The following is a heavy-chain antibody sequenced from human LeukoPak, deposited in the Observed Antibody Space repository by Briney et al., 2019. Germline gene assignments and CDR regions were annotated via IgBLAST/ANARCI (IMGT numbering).Heavy chain of an antibody. V-gene: IGHV4-4*02. D-gene: IGHD1-1*01. J-gene: IGHJ4*02. CDR1: GGSITSTNW. Sequence: PSETLSLTCAVSGGSITSTNWWSWVRQPPGKGLEWIGEVYHSGSTNYNPSLKSRVTLSVDTSKNQFSLRLSSVTAADTAVYYCARDQGYTTGFDRDYWGQGTLVTVSS. CDR3: ARDQGYTTGFDRDY. CDR2: VYHSGST.